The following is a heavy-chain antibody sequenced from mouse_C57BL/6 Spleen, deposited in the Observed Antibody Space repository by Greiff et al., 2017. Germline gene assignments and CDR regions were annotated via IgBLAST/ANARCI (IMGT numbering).Heavy chain of an antibody. CDR2: IYPGSGST. J-gene: IGHJ1*03. Sequence: VQLQQPGAELVKPGASVKMSCKASGYTFTSYWITWVKQRPGQGLEWIGDIYPGSGSTNYNEKFKSKATLTVDTSSSTAYMQLSSLTSEDSAVYYCARWGYYGSSYLYWYFDVWGTGTTVTVSS. CDR3: ARWGYYGSSYLYWYFDV. V-gene: IGHV1-55*01. CDR1: GYTFTSYW. D-gene: IGHD1-1*01.